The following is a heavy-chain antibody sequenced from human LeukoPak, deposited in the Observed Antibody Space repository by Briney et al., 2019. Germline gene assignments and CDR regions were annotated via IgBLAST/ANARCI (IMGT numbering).Heavy chain of an antibody. CDR3: ASDYYGSGSSLSNFDY. V-gene: IGHV3-30*03. CDR1: GFTFRSYG. D-gene: IGHD3-10*01. Sequence: GGSLRLSCAASGFTFRSYGMHWVRQAPGKGLEWVAVISYDGSNKYYADSVKGRFTISRDNSKNTLYLQMNSLRAEDTAVYYCASDYYGSGSSLSNFDYWGQGTLVTVSS. J-gene: IGHJ4*02. CDR2: ISYDGSNK.